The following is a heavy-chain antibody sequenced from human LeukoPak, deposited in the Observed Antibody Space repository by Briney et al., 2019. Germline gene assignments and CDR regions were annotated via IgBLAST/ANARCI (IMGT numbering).Heavy chain of an antibody. CDR2: INPSGGST. CDR1: GYTFTSYY. J-gene: IGHJ5*02. Sequence: EASVKVSCKASGYTFTSYYMHWVRQAPGQGLEWMGIINPSGGSTSYAQKFQGRVTTTRDTSTSTVYMELSSLRSEDTAVYYCARDRLARPPYYDILTGYYNPYDWFDPWGQGTLVTVSS. V-gene: IGHV1-46*01. CDR3: ARDRLARPPYYDILTGYYNPYDWFDP. D-gene: IGHD3-9*01.